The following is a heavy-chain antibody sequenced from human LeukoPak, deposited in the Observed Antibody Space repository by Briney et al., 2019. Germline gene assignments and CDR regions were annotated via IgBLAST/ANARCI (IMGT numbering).Heavy chain of an antibody. CDR3: ARGRGFNYFDY. J-gene: IGHJ4*02. D-gene: IGHD3-10*01. Sequence: SVNVSCKASGGTFSSYAIIWVRQAPGQGLEWMGGIIPIFGTANYAQKFQGRVTITADESTSTAYMELSSLRSEDTAVYYCARGRGFNYFDYWGQGTLVTVSS. CDR1: GGTFSSYA. CDR2: IIPIFGTA. V-gene: IGHV1-69*13.